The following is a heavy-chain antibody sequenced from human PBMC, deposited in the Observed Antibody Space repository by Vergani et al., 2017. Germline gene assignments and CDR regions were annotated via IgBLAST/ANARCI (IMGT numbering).Heavy chain of an antibody. J-gene: IGHJ5*02. CDR3: ARCFRDEGMIYGGTVENWFDP. V-gene: IGHV4-39*01. D-gene: IGHD3-22*01. Sequence: QLLLQESGPGLVKPSETLSLPCTVSGGSITYGAFYWGWIRQSPGKGLEWIGSIFYSENKFYNPSLESRVTLSIDTTKNQFSLKLKSVTAADTAVYYCARCFRDEGMIYGGTVENWFDPWGQGTLVTVSS. CDR1: GGSITYGAFY. CDR2: IFYSENK.